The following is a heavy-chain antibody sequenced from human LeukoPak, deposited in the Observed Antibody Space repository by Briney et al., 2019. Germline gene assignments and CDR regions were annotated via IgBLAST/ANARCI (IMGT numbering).Heavy chain of an antibody. V-gene: IGHV3-48*03. J-gene: IGHJ5*02. CDR2: ITISGHTK. D-gene: IGHD2-21*01. CDR1: GFDLNTHE. CDR3: ARGDSHAAP. Sequence: PGPSLRLSCAAAGFDLNTHEMNSVRQAPGKRLEWIADITISGHTKSYADSVKGRFTSSRDNAGTSLYLQMSSLTIEDTGVYYGARGDSHAAPWGQGTLVTVSS.